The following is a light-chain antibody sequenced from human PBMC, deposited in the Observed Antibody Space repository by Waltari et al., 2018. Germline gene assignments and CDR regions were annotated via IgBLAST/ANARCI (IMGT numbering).Light chain of an antibody. CDR3: QQYNDYPWT. CDR2: KAS. J-gene: IGKJ1*01. CDR1: QSISSW. Sequence: IQMTQSPSTLSASVGDRVTITCRASQSISSWLAWYQQKPGKAPKLLIYKASSLESGVPSRFSGSGSCTEFTLTISSLQPDDFATYYCQQYNDYPWTFGQGTKVEIK. V-gene: IGKV1-5*03.